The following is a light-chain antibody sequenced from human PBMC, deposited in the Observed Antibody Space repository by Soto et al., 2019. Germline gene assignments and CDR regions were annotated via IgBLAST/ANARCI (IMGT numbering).Light chain of an antibody. J-gene: IGLJ3*02. V-gene: IGLV6-57*04. CDR1: SGSIASNY. Sequence: NFMLTQPHSVSESPGKTVTISCTRSSGSIASNYVQWYHQRPGSAPTIVMYEDNQRPSGVPDRFSGSIDRSSNSASLTISGLKTDDEGDFYCQSYDSSNWVFGGGTKLTVL. CDR3: QSYDSSNWV. CDR2: EDN.